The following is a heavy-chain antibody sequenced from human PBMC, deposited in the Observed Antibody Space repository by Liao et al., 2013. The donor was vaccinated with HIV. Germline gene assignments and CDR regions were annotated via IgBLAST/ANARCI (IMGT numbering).Heavy chain of an antibody. J-gene: IGHJ4*02. CDR2: VYASGTV. CDR1: TGSITTYY. CDR3: ARGEWSGRFDY. Sequence: QVHLHESGPGLVKPSETLSLTCTVSTGSITTYYWNWIRQPAGKGLEWIGRVYASGTVNYNPSLRSRVTLSLDTSKNQVSLKLNSLTAADTAVYFCARGEWSGRFDYWGRGTLVTVS. V-gene: IGHV4-4*07. D-gene: IGHD3-3*01.